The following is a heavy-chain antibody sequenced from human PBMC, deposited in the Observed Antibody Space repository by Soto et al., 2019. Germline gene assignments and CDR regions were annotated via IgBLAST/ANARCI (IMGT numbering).Heavy chain of an antibody. Sequence: PGESLKISCKGSGYTFTDYWILWVRQMPGKGLEWMGIIYPGDSDTRYTPSFQGQVTISADKSINTAYLQWSNLKASDTAVYYCARRASSSYYHFDSWGQGTLVTVSS. J-gene: IGHJ4*02. CDR1: GYTFTDYW. V-gene: IGHV5-51*01. D-gene: IGHD3-22*01. CDR3: ARRASSSYYHFDS. CDR2: IYPGDSDT.